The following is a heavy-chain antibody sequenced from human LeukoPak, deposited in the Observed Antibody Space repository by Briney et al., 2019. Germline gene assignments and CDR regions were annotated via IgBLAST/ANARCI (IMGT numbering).Heavy chain of an antibody. CDR2: ISGSGGST. CDR1: GFTFTTYA. J-gene: IGHJ4*02. V-gene: IGHV3-23*01. D-gene: IGHD5-12*01. CDR3: ARARGYSGYDSFDY. Sequence: GGSLRLSCAASGFTFTTYAMTWVRQAPGKGLEWVSGISGSGGSTYYADSVKGRFTISRDNAKNSLYLQMNSLRAEDTAVYYCARARGYSGYDSFDYWGQGTLVTVSS.